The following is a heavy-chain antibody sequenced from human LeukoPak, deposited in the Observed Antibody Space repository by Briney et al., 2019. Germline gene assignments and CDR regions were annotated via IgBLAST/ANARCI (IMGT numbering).Heavy chain of an antibody. CDR1: GFTFSSYG. D-gene: IGHD4-17*01. CDR3: ARSYGDYPVLDY. J-gene: IGHJ4*02. CDR2: IIVVGGTT. V-gene: IGHV3-23*01. Sequence: GGSLRLSCAASGFTFSSYGMSWVRQAPGKGLEWVSGIIVVGGTTYYADSVKGRFTISRDNSKNTLYLQMNSLRAEDTAVYYCARSYGDYPVLDYWGQGTLVTVSS.